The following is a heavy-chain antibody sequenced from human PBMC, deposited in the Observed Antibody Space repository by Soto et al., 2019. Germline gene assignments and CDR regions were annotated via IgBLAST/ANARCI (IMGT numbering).Heavy chain of an antibody. CDR1: GFTFSNFA. V-gene: IGHV3-23*01. J-gene: IGHJ4*02. CDR2: ISGSGTSK. CDR3: AKDRKSGSGWYWDY. Sequence: GGSLRLSCGASGFTFSNFAMSWVRQAPGKGLEWVSAISGSGTSKYDADSVKGRFSISRDNSKNTLYLQMNSLRAEDTAVYYCAKDRKSGSGWYWDYWGQGTLVTVSS. D-gene: IGHD6-19*01.